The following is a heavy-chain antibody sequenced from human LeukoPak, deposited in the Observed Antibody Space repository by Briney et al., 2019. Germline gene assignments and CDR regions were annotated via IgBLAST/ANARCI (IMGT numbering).Heavy chain of an antibody. CDR2: IYTGGST. CDR1: GFTFSTYA. Sequence: GGSLRLSCAASGFTFSTYAMNWVRQAPGRGLEWVSVIYTGGSTYYADSVTGRFTISRDNSENTLYLQMNNLRAEDTAVYYCARSLGARGDYWGQGTLVTVSS. V-gene: IGHV3-53*01. D-gene: IGHD1-26*01. CDR3: ARSLGARGDY. J-gene: IGHJ4*02.